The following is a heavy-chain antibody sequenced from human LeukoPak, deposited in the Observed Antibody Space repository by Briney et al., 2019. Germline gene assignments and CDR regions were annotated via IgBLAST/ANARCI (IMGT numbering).Heavy chain of an antibody. V-gene: IGHV4-34*01. J-gene: IGHJ4*02. CDR1: GGSFSGYY. Sequence: SETLSLTCAVYGGSFSGYYWSWIRQPPGKGLEWIGEINHSGSTNYNPSPKSRVTISVDTSKNQFSLKLSSVTAADTAVYYCARVQIMITFGGVIAKQFDYWGQGTLVTVSS. D-gene: IGHD3-16*02. CDR3: ARVQIMITFGGVIAKQFDY. CDR2: INHSGST.